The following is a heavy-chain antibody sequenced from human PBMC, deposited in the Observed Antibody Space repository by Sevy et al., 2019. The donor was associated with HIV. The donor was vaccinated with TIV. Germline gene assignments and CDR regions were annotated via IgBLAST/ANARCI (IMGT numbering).Heavy chain of an antibody. CDR1: SGSISSYY. V-gene: IGHV4-59*01. J-gene: IGHJ5*02. CDR3: TRAPPLRSGDDSLNWFDP. CDR2: IHSSGTT. D-gene: IGHD5-12*01. Sequence: SETLSLACTVSSGSISSYYWSWIRQPPGKGLEYIGYIHSSGTTNYNPSLKSRVTISVDTSKNQFSLNLSSVTAADTAVYYCTRAPPLRSGDDSLNWFDPWGQGTLVTVSS.